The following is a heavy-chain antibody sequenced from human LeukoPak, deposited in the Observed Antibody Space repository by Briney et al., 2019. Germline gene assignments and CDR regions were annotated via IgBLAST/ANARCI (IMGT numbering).Heavy chain of an antibody. D-gene: IGHD5-24*01. J-gene: IGHJ4*02. CDR1: GFTFSTYA. CDR3: VRLKSTRGFDN. CDR2: ISTSGDRT. V-gene: IGHV3-23*01. Sequence: PGGSLRLSCAASGFTFSTYAMTWVRQAPGKGLEWVSGISTSGDRTYYADSVKGRFSISRDNSTSTLFLQMSGLSPEDTSVYYCVRLKSTRGFDNWGQGTLVTVSS.